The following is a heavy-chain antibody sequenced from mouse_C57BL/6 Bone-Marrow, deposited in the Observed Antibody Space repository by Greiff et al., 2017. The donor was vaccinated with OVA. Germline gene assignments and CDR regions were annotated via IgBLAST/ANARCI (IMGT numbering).Heavy chain of an antibody. V-gene: IGHV14-4*01. CDR3: TTNYSNPWYFEV. J-gene: IGHJ1*03. Sequence: VQLQQSGAELVRPGASVKLSCTASGFNIKDDYMHWVKQRPEQGLEWIGWIDPENGDTEYASKFQGKATITADTSSNTAYLQLSSLTSEDTAVYYCTTNYSNPWYFEVWGTGTTVTVSS. CDR2: IDPENGDT. D-gene: IGHD2-5*01. CDR1: GFNIKDDY.